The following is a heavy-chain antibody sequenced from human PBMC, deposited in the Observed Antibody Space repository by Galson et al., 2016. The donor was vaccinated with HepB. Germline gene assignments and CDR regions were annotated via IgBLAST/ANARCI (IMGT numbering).Heavy chain of an antibody. CDR3: ARFGGSLGMDV. CDR1: GFTFSNFA. Sequence: SLRLSCAASGFTFSNFAMHWVRQAPGKGLEWVAVIWYDGTSKYYVDSVKGRSTISRDNSKNTLYLQMNSLTAEDTAVYYCARFGGSLGMDVWGQGTTVTVSS. V-gene: IGHV3-33*01. J-gene: IGHJ6*02. CDR2: IWYDGTSK. D-gene: IGHD2-15*01.